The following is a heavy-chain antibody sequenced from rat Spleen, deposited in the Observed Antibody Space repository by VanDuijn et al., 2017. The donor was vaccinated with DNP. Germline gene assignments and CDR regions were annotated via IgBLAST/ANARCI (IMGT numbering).Heavy chain of an antibody. CDR2: MWSHGGT. J-gene: IGHJ4*01. V-gene: IGHV2-47*01. CDR3: TRDGSPYYSSYMDVMDA. CDR1: GLSLNSNS. Sequence: QVQLKESGPGLVQPSQTLSLTCTVSGLSLNSNSVSWIRQPPGKGLEWMGTMWSHGGTDYNSGIKSRLSISRDTSKNQVFLKMNSLQTEDTAIYYCTRDGSPYYSSYMDVMDAWGQGASVTVSS. D-gene: IGHD1-2*01.